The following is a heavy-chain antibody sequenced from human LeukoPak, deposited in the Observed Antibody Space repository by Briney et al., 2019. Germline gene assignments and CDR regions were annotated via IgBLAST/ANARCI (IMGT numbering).Heavy chain of an antibody. J-gene: IGHJ6*03. V-gene: IGHV4-61*02. CDR3: ARESTVNYYYMDV. CDR2: IHSSGST. Sequence: SETLSLTCTVSGGSISSGSLYWSWIRQPAGKTLEWIGRIHSSGSTNYNPSLKSRVTISVDTSKNQFSLKLSSVTAADTAVYYCARESTVNYYYMDVWGKGTTVTLSS. CDR1: GGSISSGSLY. D-gene: IGHD4-17*01.